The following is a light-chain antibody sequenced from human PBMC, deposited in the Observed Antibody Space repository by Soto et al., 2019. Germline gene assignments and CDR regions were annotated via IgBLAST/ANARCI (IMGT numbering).Light chain of an antibody. V-gene: IGKV1-5*03. CDR1: QSISSG. Sequence: DIHMKHSPATLSVSLLYRSTINFRASQSISSGLAWYQQKPGKAPKLLIYRASSLESGVPSRFSGSGSGTEFTLTISSLQPDDFATYYCQQYNSYPWTFGQGTRLDIK. CDR3: QQYNSYPWT. J-gene: IGKJ1*01. CDR2: RAS.